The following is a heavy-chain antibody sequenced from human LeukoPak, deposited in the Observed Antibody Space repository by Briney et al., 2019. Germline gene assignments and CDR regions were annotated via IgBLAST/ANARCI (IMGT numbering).Heavy chain of an antibody. J-gene: IGHJ4*02. Sequence: ASVKVSCKASGYTFTSYYMHWVRQAPGQGLEWMGLINPTGGSTGYAQKFQGRVTMTRDMSTSTDYMELSSLRSEDTAVYYCARGVAAAAPGYFDYWGQGTLVTVSS. D-gene: IGHD6-13*01. CDR2: INPTGGST. V-gene: IGHV1-46*01. CDR1: GYTFTSYY. CDR3: ARGVAAAAPGYFDY.